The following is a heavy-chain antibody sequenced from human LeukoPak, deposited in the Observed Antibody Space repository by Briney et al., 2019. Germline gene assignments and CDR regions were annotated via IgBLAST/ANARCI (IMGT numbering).Heavy chain of an antibody. D-gene: IGHD6-19*01. J-gene: IGHJ4*02. V-gene: IGHV4-61*01. CDR3: ARAATTAGWYVGYYFDY. CDR1: GGSISSGSYY. Sequence: KPSETLSLTCTVSGGSISSGSYYWSWIRQPPGKGLEWIGYIYYSGSTNYNPSLKSRVTISVDTSKNQFSLKLSSVTAADTAVYYCARAATTAGWYVGYYFDYWGQGTLVTVSS. CDR2: IYYSGST.